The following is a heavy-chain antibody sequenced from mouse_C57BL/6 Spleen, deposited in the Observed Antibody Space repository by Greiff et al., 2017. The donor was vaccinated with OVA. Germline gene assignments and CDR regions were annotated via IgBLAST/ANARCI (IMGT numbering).Heavy chain of an antibody. V-gene: IGHV1-81*01. D-gene: IGHD1-1*01. Sequence: QVQLKQSGAELARPGASVKLSCKASGYTFTSYGISWVKQRTGQGLEWIGEIYPRSGNTYYNEKFKGKATLTADKSSSTAYMELRSLTSEDSAVYFCARLDYGSSYYFDYWGQGTTLTVSS. CDR1: GYTFTSYG. J-gene: IGHJ2*01. CDR2: IYPRSGNT. CDR3: ARLDYGSSYYFDY.